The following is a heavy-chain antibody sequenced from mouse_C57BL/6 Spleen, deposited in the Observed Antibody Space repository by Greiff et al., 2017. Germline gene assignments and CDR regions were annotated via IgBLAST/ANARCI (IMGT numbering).Heavy chain of an antibody. V-gene: IGHV1-80*01. J-gene: IGHJ4*01. CDR2: IYPGDGDT. CDR1: GYAFSSYW. D-gene: IGHD1-1*01. Sequence: VQLQQSGAELVKPGASVKISCKASGYAFSSYWMNWVKQRPGKGLEWIGQIYPGDGDTNYNGKFKGKATLTADKSSSTAYMQLSSLTSEDSAVXFCARWDYYGSSYLYAMDYWGQGTSVTVSS. CDR3: ARWDYYGSSYLYAMDY.